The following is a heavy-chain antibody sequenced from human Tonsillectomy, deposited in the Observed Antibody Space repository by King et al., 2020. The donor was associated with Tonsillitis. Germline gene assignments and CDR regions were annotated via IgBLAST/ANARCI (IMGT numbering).Heavy chain of an antibody. CDR2: ISTYNGNT. V-gene: IGHV1-18*04. J-gene: IGHJ5*02. CDR3: ARDRVPGLYCSSISCYIWFDR. CDR1: GYTFTSYG. Sequence: QLVQAGAEVKKPGASVKVSCKASGYTFTSYGINWVRQAPGQGLEWMGWISTYNGNTNYAQKLQGRVTMTTDTSTNTAYMELRSLRSDDTAVYYCARDRVPGLYCSSISCYIWFDRWGQGTLVTVSS. D-gene: IGHD2-2*02.